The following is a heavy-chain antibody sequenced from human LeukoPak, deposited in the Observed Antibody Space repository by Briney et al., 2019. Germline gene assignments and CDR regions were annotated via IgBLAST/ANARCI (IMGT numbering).Heavy chain of an antibody. J-gene: IGHJ5*02. D-gene: IGHD6-19*01. CDR3: ARSSTVAGPPP. V-gene: IGHV3-23*01. Sequence: GGSLRLSCAASGFTFSSYAMSWVRQAPGEGLEWVSAISGSGGSTYYADSVKGRFTISRDNSKNTLYLQMNSLRAEDTAVYYCARSSTVAGPPPWGQGNLVTVSS. CDR1: GFTFSSYA. CDR2: ISGSGGST.